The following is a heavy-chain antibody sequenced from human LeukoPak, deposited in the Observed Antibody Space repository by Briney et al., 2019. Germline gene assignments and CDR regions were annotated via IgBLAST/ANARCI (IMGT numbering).Heavy chain of an antibody. CDR2: VSASGSST. D-gene: IGHD4-23*01. CDR3: AKATATSGKPVFDY. J-gene: IGHJ4*02. Sequence: PGGSLRLACAASGFTFSSYAMSWVRQAPGKGLEWVSAVSASGSSTYYADSVKGRFTISRDNSKNTLYLQMDSLRAEDTAVYYCAKATATSGKPVFDYWGQGTLVTVSS. CDR1: GFTFSSYA. V-gene: IGHV3-23*01.